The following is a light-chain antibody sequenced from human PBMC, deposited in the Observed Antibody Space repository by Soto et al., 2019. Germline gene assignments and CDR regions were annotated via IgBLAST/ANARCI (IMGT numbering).Light chain of an antibody. CDR2: DNY. CDR1: SGDLGSYNL. Sequence: QSALTQPASVSGSPGQSITISCTGTSGDLGSYNLVSWYQQHPDKAPKLLIYDNYWRPSGIPDRFSASKSGTSATLGITGLQTGDEADYYCATWDSSLSAVVVGGGTKLTVL. V-gene: IGLV1-51*01. J-gene: IGLJ2*01. CDR3: ATWDSSLSAVV.